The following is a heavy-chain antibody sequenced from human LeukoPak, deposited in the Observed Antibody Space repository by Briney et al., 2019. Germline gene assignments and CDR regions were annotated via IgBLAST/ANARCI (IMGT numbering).Heavy chain of an antibody. J-gene: IGHJ5*02. CDR1: GYTFTGYY. D-gene: IGHD2-15*01. CDR2: INPNSGGT. CDR3: ARPSLPCCSGGSKNWFDP. V-gene: IGHV1-2*02. Sequence: ALVKVSCKASGYTFTGYYMHWVRQAPGQGLEWMGWINPNSGGTNYAQKFQGRVTMTRDTPISTAYMELSRLRSDDTAVYYCARPSLPCCSGGSKNWFDPWGQGTLVTVSS.